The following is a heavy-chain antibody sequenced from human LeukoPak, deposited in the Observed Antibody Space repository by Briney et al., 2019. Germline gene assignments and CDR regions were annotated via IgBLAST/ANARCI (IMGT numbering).Heavy chain of an antibody. V-gene: IGHV3-43*02. CDR2: ISGDGGST. CDR3: AQDLGPLQYYYDSSGYYYAKTDAFDI. CDR1: GFTFDDYA. J-gene: IGHJ3*02. D-gene: IGHD3-22*01. Sequence: GGSLRLSCAASGFTFDDYAMHWVRQAPGKGLEWVSLISGDGGSTYYADSVKGRFTISRDNSKNSLYLQMNSLRTEDTALYYCAQDLGPLQYYYDSSGYYYAKTDAFDIWGQGTMVTVSS.